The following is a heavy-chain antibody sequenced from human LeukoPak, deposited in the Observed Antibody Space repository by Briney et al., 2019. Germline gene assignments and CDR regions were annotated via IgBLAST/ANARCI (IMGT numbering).Heavy chain of an antibody. CDR3: ARRPVNAYSFDS. CDR1: GFTVSDYY. V-gene: IGHV3-53*01. D-gene: IGHD3-16*01. CDR2: INSGGYT. Sequence: GSLRLSCAAFGFTVSDYYLSWVRPALGKGVQWVSFINSGGYTSYADSVKGRFTISRDSSKNTLYLQLNNLRADDTAVYYCARRPVNAYSFDSWGQGTLVTVSS. J-gene: IGHJ4*02.